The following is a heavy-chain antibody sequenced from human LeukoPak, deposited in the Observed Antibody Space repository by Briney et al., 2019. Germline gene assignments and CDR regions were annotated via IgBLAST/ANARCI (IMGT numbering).Heavy chain of an antibody. D-gene: IGHD3-10*01. CDR2: MNPNSGNT. Sequence: ASVKVSCKASGYTFTSYDINWVRQATGQGLEWMGWMNPNSGNTGYAQKFQGRVTMTEDTSTDTAYMELSSLRSEDTAVYYCATASYYGSGSYYKGNWFDPWGQGTLVTVSS. J-gene: IGHJ5*02. V-gene: IGHV1-8*01. CDR3: ATASYYGSGSYYKGNWFDP. CDR1: GYTFTSYD.